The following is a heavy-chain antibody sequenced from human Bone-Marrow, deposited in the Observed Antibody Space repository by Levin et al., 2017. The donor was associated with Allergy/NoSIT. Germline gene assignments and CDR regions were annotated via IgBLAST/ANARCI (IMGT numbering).Heavy chain of an antibody. CDR3: APLNPPTRVPYYGMDV. CDR2: ISGSGGST. J-gene: IGHJ6*02. V-gene: IGHV3-23*01. D-gene: IGHD1-1*01. CDR1: GFTFSSYA. Sequence: GESLKISCAASGFTFSSYAMSWVRQAPGKGLEWVSAISGSGGSTYYADSVKGRFTISRDNSKNTLYLQMNSLRAEDTAVYYCAPLNPPTRVPYYGMDVWGQGTTVTVSS.